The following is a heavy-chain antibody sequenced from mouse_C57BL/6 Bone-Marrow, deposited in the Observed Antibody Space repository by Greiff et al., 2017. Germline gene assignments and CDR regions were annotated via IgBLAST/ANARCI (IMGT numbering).Heavy chain of an antibody. V-gene: IGHV1-59*01. CDR3: ARNIGNYYAMDY. D-gene: IGHD2-1*01. Sequence: QVQVQQPGAELVRPGTSVKLSCKASGYTFTSYWMHWVKQRPGQGLEWIGVIDPSDSYTNYNQKFKGKATLTVDTSSSTAYMQLSSLTSEDSAVYYCARNIGNYYAMDYWGQGTSVTVSS. J-gene: IGHJ4*01. CDR1: GYTFTSYW. CDR2: IDPSDSYT.